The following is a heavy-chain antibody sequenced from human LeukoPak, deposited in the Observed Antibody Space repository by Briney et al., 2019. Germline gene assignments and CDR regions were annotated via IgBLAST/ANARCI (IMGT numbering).Heavy chain of an antibody. CDR2: INHSGST. Sequence: PSETLSLTCAVYGGSFSGYYWSWIRQPPGKGLEWIGEINHSGSTNYNPSLKSRVTISVDTSKNQFSLKLSSVTAADTAVYYCARIADTAMGNYYYYSMDVWGQGTTVTVSS. CDR3: ARIADTAMGNYYYYSMDV. CDR1: GGSFSGYY. V-gene: IGHV4-34*01. J-gene: IGHJ6*02. D-gene: IGHD5-18*01.